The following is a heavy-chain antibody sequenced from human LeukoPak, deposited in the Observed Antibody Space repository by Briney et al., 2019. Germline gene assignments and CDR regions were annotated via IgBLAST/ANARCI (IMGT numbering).Heavy chain of an antibody. CDR2: INSDGRST. CDR3: ARGTGYSVVDY. CDR1: GFTFSNYW. D-gene: IGHD5-18*01. J-gene: IGHJ4*02. V-gene: IGHV3-74*01. Sequence: PGGSLRLSCAASGFTFSNYWMHWARQAPGKGLVWVSRINSDGRSTSHADSVKGRFTISRDNAKNTLYLQMNSLRAEDTAVYYCARGTGYSVVDYWGQGTLVTVSS.